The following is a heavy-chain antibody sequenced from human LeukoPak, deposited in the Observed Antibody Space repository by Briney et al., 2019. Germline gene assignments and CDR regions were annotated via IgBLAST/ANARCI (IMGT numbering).Heavy chain of an antibody. CDR2: MNPNSGNT. J-gene: IGHJ4*02. V-gene: IGHV1-8*03. D-gene: IGHD3-3*01. Sequence: ASVKVSCKASGYTLTSYDINWVRQATGQGLEWMGWMNPNSGNTGYAQKFQGRVTITRNTSISTAYMELSSPRSEDTAVYYCARARGAYYDFWSGYYPDYWGQGTLVTVSS. CDR3: ARARGAYYDFWSGYYPDY. CDR1: GYTLTSYD.